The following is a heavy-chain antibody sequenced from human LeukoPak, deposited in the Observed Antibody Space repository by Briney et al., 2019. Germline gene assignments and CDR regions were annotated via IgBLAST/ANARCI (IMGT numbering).Heavy chain of an antibody. V-gene: IGHV3-23*01. Sequence: PGGSLRLSCAASGFTFSSYAMTWVRQAPGKGLEWVSGINGSGGRTYYAVSVKGRFTISRDNSNHTLYLQMNSLRAEYTAIYYCAKDPFFDYWGQGTLVTVSS. CDR3: AKDPFFDY. J-gene: IGHJ4*02. CDR2: INGSGGRT. CDR1: GFTFSSYA.